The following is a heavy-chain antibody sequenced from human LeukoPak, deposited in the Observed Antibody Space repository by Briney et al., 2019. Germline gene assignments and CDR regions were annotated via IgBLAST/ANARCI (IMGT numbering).Heavy chain of an antibody. D-gene: IGHD2-15*01. J-gene: IGHJ4*02. CDR1: GYTFTRYG. CDR2: VSAYADNT. Sequence: ASVKVSCKASGYTFTRYGISWVRQAPGQGLEWMGWVSAYADNTSYVQKFQGRVTMTTDTSTSTAYMELRSLRSDDTAVFYCARDCIGCHGFDYWGQGTLVTVSS. CDR3: ARDCIGCHGFDY. V-gene: IGHV1-18*01.